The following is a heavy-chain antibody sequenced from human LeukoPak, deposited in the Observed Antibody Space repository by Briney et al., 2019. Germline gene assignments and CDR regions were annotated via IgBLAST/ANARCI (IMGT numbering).Heavy chain of an antibody. Sequence: GALRLSCAASGFTFSSYALSWVRQAPGKGLEWVSAISGSGGSTYYANSVKGRFTISRDNSKNTLYLQMNSLRAEDTAVYYCAKEGSGWYLYYFDYWGQGTLVTVSS. CDR3: AKEGSGWYLYYFDY. CDR1: GFTFSSYA. J-gene: IGHJ4*02. V-gene: IGHV3-23*01. D-gene: IGHD6-19*01. CDR2: ISGSGGST.